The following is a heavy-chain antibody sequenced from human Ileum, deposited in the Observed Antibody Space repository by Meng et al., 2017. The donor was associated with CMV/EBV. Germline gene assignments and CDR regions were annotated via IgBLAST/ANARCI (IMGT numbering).Heavy chain of an antibody. J-gene: IGHJ4*02. D-gene: IGHD6-19*01. Sequence: SETLSLTCAVFGGSLTGSYWSWIRQSPEKGLEWIGEISHTGSTNYNPSLRSRVLLSVGTSTNQISLKLTSLTAADAAVYYCARGVAGRETTTYFDYWGQGTLVTVSS. CDR1: GGSLTGSY. V-gene: IGHV4-34*01. CDR3: ARGVAGRETTTYFDY. CDR2: ISHTGST.